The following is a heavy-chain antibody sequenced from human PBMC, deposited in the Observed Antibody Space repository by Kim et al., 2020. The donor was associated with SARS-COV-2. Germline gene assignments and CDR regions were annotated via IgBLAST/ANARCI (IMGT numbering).Heavy chain of an antibody. CDR2: IYSGDSNS. J-gene: IGHJ6*02. D-gene: IGHD6-13*01. CDR1: GFTFRNYA. CDR3: AKVQQPGVYFHYYGMDV. Sequence: GGSLRLSCAASGFTFRNYALNWVRQAPGKGLEWVSVIYSGDSNSYYADSVMGRFTISRDNSRNTLYLQMNSLRVEDTAIYYCAKVQQPGVYFHYYGMDVWGQGTTVTVSS. V-gene: IGHV3-23*03.